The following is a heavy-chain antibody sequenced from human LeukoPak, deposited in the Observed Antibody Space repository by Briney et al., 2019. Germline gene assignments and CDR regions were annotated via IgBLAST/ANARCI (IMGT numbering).Heavy chain of an antibody. Sequence: GGSLRLSCVASGFSFTAYSMNWVRQAPGRGLEWISYIGPGGDIYYADSVTGRFTVSRDIAKNSLYLQMNGLRIEVTAVYYCARRFDSWGQGTLVTVSS. J-gene: IGHJ4*02. CDR1: GFSFTAYS. CDR2: IGPGGDI. CDR3: ARRFDS. V-gene: IGHV3-48*01.